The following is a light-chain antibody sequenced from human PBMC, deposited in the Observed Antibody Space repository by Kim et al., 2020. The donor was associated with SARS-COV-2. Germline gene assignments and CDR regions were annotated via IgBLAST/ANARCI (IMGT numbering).Light chain of an antibody. CDR3: QQYHNWPPLT. Sequence: PGERAPRSCRASQGVGSDLAWYQQKPGQAPRLLIYGASTRATGIPARFSGSGSGTDFTLTIGSLQSEDFALYYCQQYHNWPPLTFGGGTKLDIK. CDR2: GAS. J-gene: IGKJ4*01. CDR1: QGVGSD. V-gene: IGKV3-15*01.